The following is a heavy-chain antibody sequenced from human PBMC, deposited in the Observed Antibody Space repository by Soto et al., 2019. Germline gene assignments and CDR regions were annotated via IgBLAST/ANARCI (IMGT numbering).Heavy chain of an antibody. J-gene: IGHJ6*02. Sequence: SETLSLTCVYGGSFSGYYWSWIRQSPGKGLEWIGEINHSGSTNNYNPSLKSRVTISVDASKKQISLKLTSVTAADTAVYYCATDSTSRYYGMDVWGQGTTVTVSS. CDR1: GGSFSGYY. CDR2: INHSGST. CDR3: ATDSTSRYYGMDV. V-gene: IGHV4-34*01. D-gene: IGHD2-2*01.